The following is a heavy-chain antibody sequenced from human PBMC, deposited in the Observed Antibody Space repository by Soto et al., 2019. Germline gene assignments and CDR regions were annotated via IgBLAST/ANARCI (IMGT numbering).Heavy chain of an antibody. CDR1: GFTFRSYS. V-gene: IGHV3-21*01. D-gene: IGHD3-22*01. Sequence: GGSLRLSCAASGFTFRSYSMNWVRQAPGKGLEWVSSISSSSSYIYYADSVKGRFTISRDNAKNSLYLQMKSLRAEDTAVYYCARSRDYYDSSGYYYGTQTYYYYYGMDVWGQGTTVTVSS. CDR3: ARSRDYYDSSGYYYGTQTYYYYYGMDV. J-gene: IGHJ6*02. CDR2: ISSSSSYI.